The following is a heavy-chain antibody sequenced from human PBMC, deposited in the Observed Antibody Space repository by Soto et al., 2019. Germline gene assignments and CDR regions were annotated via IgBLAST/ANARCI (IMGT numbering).Heavy chain of an antibody. D-gene: IGHD3-3*01. J-gene: IGHJ6*03. V-gene: IGHV3-21*01. CDR3: AREALFWSGDEVYYYYYYMDF. CDR2: ISSSSSYI. Sequence: EVQLVESGGGLVKPGGSLRLSCAASGLTFSSYSMNWVRQAPGKGLAWGSSISSSSSYIDYADSVKGRFTIDRENAKNALYLQMNSLRAEDTAVYYCAREALFWSGDEVYYYYYYMDFWGKGTTVTVSS. CDR1: GLTFSSYS.